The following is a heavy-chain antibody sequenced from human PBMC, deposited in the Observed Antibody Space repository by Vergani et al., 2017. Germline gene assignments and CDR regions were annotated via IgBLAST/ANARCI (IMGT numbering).Heavy chain of an antibody. V-gene: IGHV3-9*01. CDR1: GVTFDDYA. D-gene: IGHD6-6*01. Sequence: EVQLVESGGGLVQPGRSLRLSCAASGVTFDDYAMHWVRQAPGKGLEWVSGISWNSGSIGYADSVKRRFTISRDNAKNSLYLQMHSRRAEDTALYYCAKGVGHEYSSSDNWFDPWSQGTLVTVSS. CDR3: AKGVGHEYSSSDNWFDP. J-gene: IGHJ5*02. CDR2: ISWNSGSI.